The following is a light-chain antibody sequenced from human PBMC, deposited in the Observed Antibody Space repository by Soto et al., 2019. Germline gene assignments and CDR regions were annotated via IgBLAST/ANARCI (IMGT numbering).Light chain of an antibody. CDR2: AAS. Sequence: DIQLTQSPAFLSASVGDRVTITCRASQGLSSDLAWYQQKPGKAPKLLIYAASTLQSGVPSRFSGSGSVTELTLTISSLQTEDFATYYCPQLNSYPITFGQGTRMEIK. V-gene: IGKV1-9*01. CDR3: PQLNSYPIT. J-gene: IGKJ5*01. CDR1: QGLSSD.